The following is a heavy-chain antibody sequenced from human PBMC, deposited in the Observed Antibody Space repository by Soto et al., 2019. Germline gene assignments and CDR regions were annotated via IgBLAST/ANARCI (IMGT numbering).Heavy chain of an antibody. Sequence: QVQLQESGPGLVKPSQTLSLTCTVSGGSISSGDYYWSWIRQPPGKGLEWIGYIYYSGSTYYNPSLKSRVTRSVDTSKIQFSLKLSSVTAADPAVYYCARGITMIPAKMDIWGQGTMVTVSS. CDR2: IYYSGST. V-gene: IGHV4-30-4*01. D-gene: IGHD3-22*01. CDR1: GGSISSGDYY. CDR3: ARGITMIPAKMDI. J-gene: IGHJ3*02.